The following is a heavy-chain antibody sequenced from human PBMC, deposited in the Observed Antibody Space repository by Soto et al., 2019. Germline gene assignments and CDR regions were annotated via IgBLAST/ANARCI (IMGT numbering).Heavy chain of an antibody. CDR1: GFTFSSYA. CDR2: ISGSGGST. D-gene: IGHD1-1*01. CDR3: AKDQLARHDAFDI. Sequence: AASGFTFSSYAMSWVRQAPGKGLEWVSAISGSGGSTYYADSVKGRFTISRDNSKNTLYLQMNSLRAEDTAVYYCAKDQLARHDAFDIWGQGTMVTVSS. V-gene: IGHV3-23*01. J-gene: IGHJ3*02.